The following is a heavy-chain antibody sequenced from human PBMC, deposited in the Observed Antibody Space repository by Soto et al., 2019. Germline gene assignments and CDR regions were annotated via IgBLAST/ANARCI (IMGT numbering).Heavy chain of an antibody. V-gene: IGHV4-38-2*01. CDR1: GYSISSGYY. D-gene: IGHD1-7*01. J-gene: IGHJ4*02. CDR3: ARGVENSIFDY. Sequence: SETLSLTCAVSGYSISSGYYWGWIRQPPGKGLEWIGSIYHSGSTYYNPSLKSRVTISVDTSKNQFSLKLSSVTAADTAVYYCARGVENSIFDYWLQVTLVTVSS. CDR2: IYHSGST.